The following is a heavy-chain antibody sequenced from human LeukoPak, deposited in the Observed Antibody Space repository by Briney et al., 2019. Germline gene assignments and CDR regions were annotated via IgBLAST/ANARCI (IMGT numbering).Heavy chain of an antibody. CDR3: ARDRGSSGWYLDY. J-gene: IGHJ4*02. CDR1: GYTFTNYV. V-gene: IGHV1-3*03. CDR2: INAGNGNT. D-gene: IGHD6-25*01. Sequence: ASVKVSCKASGYTFTNYVMHWVRQAPGQRLEWMGWINAGNGNTKYSQEFQGRVTTTRDTSASTVYMELSSLRSEDMAVYYCARDRGSSGWYLDYWGQGTLVTVSS.